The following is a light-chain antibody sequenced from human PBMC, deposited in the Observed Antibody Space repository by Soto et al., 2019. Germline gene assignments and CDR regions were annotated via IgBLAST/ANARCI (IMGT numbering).Light chain of an antibody. CDR2: GAS. J-gene: IGKJ2*01. CDR3: QQYSDLPYT. Sequence: EIVLTQSPGTLSLSPRERATLSCRASQRVSSRNLAWYQQKPGQPPRLLLYGASSRATGIPDRFSGSGSVTDFTLTINRLEPEDFAVYYCQQYSDLPYTFGQGTKLE. CDR1: QRVSSRN. V-gene: IGKV3-20*01.